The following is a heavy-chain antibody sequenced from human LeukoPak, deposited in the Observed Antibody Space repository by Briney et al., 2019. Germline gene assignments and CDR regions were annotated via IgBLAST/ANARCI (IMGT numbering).Heavy chain of an antibody. V-gene: IGHV1-69*05. CDR3: ASVEAAQEGYYYYMDV. D-gene: IGHD6-13*01. CDR1: GGTLRSYA. J-gene: IGHJ6*03. CDR2: IIPIFGTA. Sequence: ASVKVSCKASGGTLRSYAISWVRQAPGQGLEWMGRIIPIFGTANYVQRFQGRLRITTDESTSTAYMELSSLRSEDTAVYYCASVEAAQEGYYYYMDVWGKGTTVTVSS.